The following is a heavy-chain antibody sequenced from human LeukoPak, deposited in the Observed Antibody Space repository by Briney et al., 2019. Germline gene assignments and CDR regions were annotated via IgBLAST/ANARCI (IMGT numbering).Heavy chain of an antibody. J-gene: IGHJ4*02. CDR3: AKDPLNHYDSSGYPSGY. D-gene: IGHD3-22*01. Sequence: PGGSLRLSCTASGFTFSSHAMSWVRQAPGKGLKGVSTIDTIGATTSYTDSVKGRFTISRDNSKNMLYLQMDTLRAEDTAVYYCAKDPLNHYDSSGYPSGYWGQGTLVTVSS. V-gene: IGHV3-23*01. CDR1: GFTFSSHA. CDR2: IDTIGATT.